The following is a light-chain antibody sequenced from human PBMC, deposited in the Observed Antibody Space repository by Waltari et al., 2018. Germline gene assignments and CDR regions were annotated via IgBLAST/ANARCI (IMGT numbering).Light chain of an antibody. V-gene: IGLV7-46*01. J-gene: IGLJ2*01. CDR1: TGALTRGHH. CDR2: DTS. CDR3: LLSYSGARV. Sequence: QAVVTQEPSLTVSPGGTVTLTFGSSTGALTRGHHPYWFQQKFGQAPRTLISDTSHKHSWTPALFSGSLLGGKAALTLSGAQPEDEADYYCLLSYSGARVFGGGTKLTVL.